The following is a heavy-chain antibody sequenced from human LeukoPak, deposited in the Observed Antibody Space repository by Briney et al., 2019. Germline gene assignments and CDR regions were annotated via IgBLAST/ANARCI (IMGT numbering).Heavy chain of an antibody. CDR3: ESSITKAGGS. D-gene: IGHD2-21*01. V-gene: IGHV3-73*01. Sequence: GGSLRVSFAASGFSFSDSPIHWVRQASGKGLEWVGRIRSKDQNSATAYAESVKGRFTISRDDSKDMAYLQMNSLRIEDTAVYYCESSITKAGGSWGQGTLVTVSS. CDR2: IRSKDQNSAT. CDR1: GFSFSDSP. J-gene: IGHJ5*02.